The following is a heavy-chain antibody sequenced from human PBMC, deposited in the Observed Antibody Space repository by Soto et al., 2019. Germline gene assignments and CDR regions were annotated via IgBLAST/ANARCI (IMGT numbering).Heavy chain of an antibody. V-gene: IGHV1-69*12. CDR3: ARVTGDRDYYYGMDV. CDR2: IIPIFGTA. Sequence: QVQLVQSGAEVKKPGSSVKVSCKASGGTFSSYAISWVRQAPGQGLEWMGGIIPIFGTANYAQKFQGRVTITADESTSTACVELSSLSSEDTAVYYCARVTGDRDYYYGMDVWGQGTTVTVSS. D-gene: IGHD7-27*01. J-gene: IGHJ6*02. CDR1: GGTFSSYA.